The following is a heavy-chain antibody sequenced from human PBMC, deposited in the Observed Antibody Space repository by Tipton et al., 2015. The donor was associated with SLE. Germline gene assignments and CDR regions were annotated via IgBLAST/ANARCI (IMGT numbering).Heavy chain of an antibody. CDR2: IYHSGST. Sequence: TLSLTCVVSGFTFSSYAMNWVRQPPGKGLEWIGEIYHSGSTNYNPSLKGRVTISVDRSKNQISLKLTSVTAADTAVYYCARGYCGGDCYSPDYWGQGTLVTVSS. D-gene: IGHD2-21*01. CDR3: ARGYCGGDCYSPDY. J-gene: IGHJ4*02. CDR1: GFTFSSYAM. V-gene: IGHV4/OR15-8*01.